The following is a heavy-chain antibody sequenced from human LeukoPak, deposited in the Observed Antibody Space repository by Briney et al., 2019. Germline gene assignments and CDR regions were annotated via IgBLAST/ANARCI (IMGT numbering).Heavy chain of an antibody. CDR3: ARVPSIAAAGSWFDP. Sequence: SETLSLTCTVSGGSISSGGYYWSWIRQHPGKGLEWIGYIYYSGSTYYNPSLKSRVTISVDTSKNQFSLKLSSVTAADTAVYYCARVPSIAAAGSWFDPWGQGTLVTVPS. V-gene: IGHV4-31*03. J-gene: IGHJ5*02. CDR2: IYYSGST. D-gene: IGHD6-13*01. CDR1: GGSISSGGYY.